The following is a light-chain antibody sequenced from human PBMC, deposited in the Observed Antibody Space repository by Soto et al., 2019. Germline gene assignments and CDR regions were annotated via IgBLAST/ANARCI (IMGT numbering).Light chain of an antibody. CDR1: QSVSSSY. V-gene: IGKV3-20*01. Sequence: IVLTQSPGTLSLSPGERATLSFRSSQSVSSSYLAWYQQKPGQAPRLLIYGASSRATGIPDRFSGSGSGTDFTLTISRLEPEDFAVYYCQQYVSSPFNFGPGTKVDIK. CDR2: GAS. J-gene: IGKJ3*01. CDR3: QQYVSSPFN.